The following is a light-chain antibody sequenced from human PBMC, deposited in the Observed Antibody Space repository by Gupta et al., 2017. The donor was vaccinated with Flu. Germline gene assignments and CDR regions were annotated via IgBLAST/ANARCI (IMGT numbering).Light chain of an antibody. CDR3: QQDGSSPLT. CDR2: GAS. J-gene: IGKJ4*01. CDR1: QSVSSSY. V-gene: IGKV3-20*01. Sequence: EIVLTQSPGTLSLSPGERATLSCRASQSVSSSYLAWYQQKPGRAPRLLIYGASSRATGIPYRFSGSGSGTEFTLTISRREPEDFAVYYCQQDGSSPLTFGGGTKVEIK.